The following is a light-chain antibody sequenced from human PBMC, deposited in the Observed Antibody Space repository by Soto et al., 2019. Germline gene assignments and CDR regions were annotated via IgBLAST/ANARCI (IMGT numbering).Light chain of an antibody. CDR1: STDIGDYNW. V-gene: IGLV2-14*03. CDR3: SSYRRPTTLV. Sequence: ALTQPASVSGSPGQSITISCTGTSTDIGDYNWVSWYQQHPGRAPKLIIYEVTNRPSGVSDRFSGSKSGNTASLTISGLQTDDEADYFCSSYRRPTTLVFGPGTKVTV. CDR2: EVT. J-gene: IGLJ1*01.